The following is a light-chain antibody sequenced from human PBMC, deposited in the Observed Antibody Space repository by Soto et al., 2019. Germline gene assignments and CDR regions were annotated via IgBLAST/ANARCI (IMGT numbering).Light chain of an antibody. CDR1: SSDVGGYNY. V-gene: IGLV2-14*01. Sequence: QSALTQPASVSGSPGQSITISCTGTSSDVGGYNYVSWYQQHPGKAPKLMIYDVSDRTSGTSNRFSGFKSGNTASLTISGLKAEDEADYYCSSYTSSSTVAFGGGTKLTVL. J-gene: IGLJ2*01. CDR3: SSYTSSSTVA. CDR2: DVS.